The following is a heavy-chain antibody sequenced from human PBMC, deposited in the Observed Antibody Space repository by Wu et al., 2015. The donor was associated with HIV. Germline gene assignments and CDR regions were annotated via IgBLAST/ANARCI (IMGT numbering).Heavy chain of an antibody. J-gene: IGHJ4*02. D-gene: IGHD3-9*01. CDR1: GDTFNSYT. Sequence: QVQLVQSGAEVKKPGSSVKVSCKSSGDTFNSYTYNWVRQVPGQGLEWMGGILPLFGSADYAQKFQGRVTMTRNTSISTAYMELRSLRFDDAAVYYCARGLTGPMMTGALRYWGQGTLVA. CDR2: ILPLFGSA. CDR3: ARGLTGPMMTGALRY. V-gene: IGHV1-69*05.